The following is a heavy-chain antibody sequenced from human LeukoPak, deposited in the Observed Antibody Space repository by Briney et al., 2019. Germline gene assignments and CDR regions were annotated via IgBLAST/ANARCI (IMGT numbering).Heavy chain of an antibody. CDR1: GYSFTSRW. D-gene: IGHD3-10*01. CDR2: IYPGDSDT. Sequence: GESLKISCKGSGYSFTSRWIGWVRQMPGKGLEWMGIIYPGDSDTRFSPSFQGQVTISADKSISTAYLQWSSLKASDTAMYYCARHAPYGSGSYYSGMDVWGKGTTVTVSS. V-gene: IGHV5-51*01. J-gene: IGHJ6*04. CDR3: ARHAPYGSGSYYSGMDV.